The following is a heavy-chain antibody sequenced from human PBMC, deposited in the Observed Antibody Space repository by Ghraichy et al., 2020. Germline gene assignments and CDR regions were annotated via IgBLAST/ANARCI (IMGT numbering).Heavy chain of an antibody. CDR2: IRSKANSYAT. Sequence: GGSLRLSCAASGFTFSGSAMHWVRQASGKGLEWVGRIRSKANSYATAYAASVKGRITISRDDSKNTAYLQMNSLKTEDTAVYYCTRLSTSGYGDWGQGTLVTVSS. J-gene: IGHJ4*02. CDR1: GFTFSGSA. CDR3: TRLSTSGYGD. D-gene: IGHD5-12*01. V-gene: IGHV3-73*01.